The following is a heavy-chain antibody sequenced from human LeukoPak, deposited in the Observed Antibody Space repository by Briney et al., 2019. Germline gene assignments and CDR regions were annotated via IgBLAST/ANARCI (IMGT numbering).Heavy chain of an antibody. CDR3: ARQDTVNAQYNWFDP. CDR1: GGSISSSSYY. CDR2: IYYSGST. D-gene: IGHD2-2*01. J-gene: IGHJ5*02. V-gene: IGHV4-39*01. Sequence: KPSETLSLTCTVSGGSISSSSYYWGWIRQPPGKGLEWIGSIYYSGSTYYNPSLKSRVTISVDTSKNQFSLKLSSVTAADTAVYYCARQDTVNAQYNWFDPWGQGTLVTVSS.